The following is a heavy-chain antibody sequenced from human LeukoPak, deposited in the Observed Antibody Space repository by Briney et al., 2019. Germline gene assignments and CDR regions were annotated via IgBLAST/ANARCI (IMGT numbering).Heavy chain of an antibody. CDR3: ARDDKLSGSY. D-gene: IGHD3-3*01. Sequence: SSESLSLTCTVSGYSISSGYYWGCIRQPPGKGLEWIASIYHSGSTYYNPSLKGRVTLSVDTPKNPFSLQLSSVTAADTSVYYWARDDKLSGSYWGQGTLVTVSS. V-gene: IGHV4-38-2*02. CDR2: IYHSGST. CDR1: GYSISSGYY. J-gene: IGHJ4*02.